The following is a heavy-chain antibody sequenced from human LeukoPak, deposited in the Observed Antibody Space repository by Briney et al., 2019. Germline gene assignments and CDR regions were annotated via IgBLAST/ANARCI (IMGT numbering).Heavy chain of an antibody. Sequence: GGSLRFSCSASGFTFSDYYMSWIRQAPGRGLEWVSYISSSSSYTDYADSVKGRFTISRDNAKNSLYLQMNSLRAEDTAVYYCARDKAVWFGEYVGSYYFDYWGQGTLVTVSS. CDR3: ARDKAVWFGEYVGSYYFDY. CDR1: GFTFSDYY. J-gene: IGHJ4*02. CDR2: ISSSSSYT. D-gene: IGHD3-10*01. V-gene: IGHV3-11*06.